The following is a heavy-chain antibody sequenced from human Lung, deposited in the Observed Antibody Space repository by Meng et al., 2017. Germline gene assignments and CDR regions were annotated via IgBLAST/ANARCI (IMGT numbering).Heavy chain of an antibody. V-gene: IGHV4-34*01. CDR1: GVSVSDYY. CDR3: ARGPTTMAHDFDY. D-gene: IGHD4-11*01. Sequence: WCAGLLDPSETLSLTCVVSGVSVSDYYWSWIRQPPGKGLEWIGEINHSGSTNYNPSLESRATISVDTSQNNLSLKLSSVTAADSAVYYCARGPTTMAHDFDYWGQGTLVTVSS. CDR2: INHSGST. J-gene: IGHJ4*02.